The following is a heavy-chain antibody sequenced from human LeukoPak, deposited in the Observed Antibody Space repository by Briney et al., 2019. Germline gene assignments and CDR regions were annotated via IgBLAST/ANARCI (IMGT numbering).Heavy chain of an antibody. Sequence: GGSLRLSCAASAFNFGGYAMHWVRQTPGQGLDWLGSIAHDESATYYADSVKGRVTLSRDNSERTLFLEMSSLKLEDTAIYYCARLGLGVVHTAPNFDYWGQGILVTVSS. CDR2: IAHDESAT. CDR1: AFNFGGYA. J-gene: IGHJ4*02. CDR3: ARLGLGVVHTAPNFDY. D-gene: IGHD2-21*01. V-gene: IGHV3-30*04.